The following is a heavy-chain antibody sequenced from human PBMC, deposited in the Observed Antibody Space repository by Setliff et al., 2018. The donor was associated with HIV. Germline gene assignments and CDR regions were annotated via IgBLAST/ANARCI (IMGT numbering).Heavy chain of an antibody. CDR2: MHSDGST. Sequence: PGGSLRLSCAVSGFRFSTSWMTWVRQAPGKGLEWVSLMHSDGSTYYADSVKGRFTVSRDNFINVLYLHMNSLIAEDTAVYYCAKGVKYLDPWGQGAQVTVSS. CDR1: GFRFSTSW. D-gene: IGHD3-16*01. CDR3: AKGVKYLDP. V-gene: IGHV3-53*01. J-gene: IGHJ5*02.